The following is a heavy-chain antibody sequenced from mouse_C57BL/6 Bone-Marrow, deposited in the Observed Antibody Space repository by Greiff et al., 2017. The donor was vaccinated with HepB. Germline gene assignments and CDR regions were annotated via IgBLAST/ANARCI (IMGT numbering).Heavy chain of an antibody. CDR1: GFTFSDFY. Sequence: EVKLVESGGGLVQSGRSLRLSCATSGFTFSDFYMEWVRQAPGKGLEWIAASRNKANDYTTEYSASVKGRFIVSRDTSQSILYLQMNALRAEDTAIYYCARDAGDYPPYYAMDYWGQGTSVTVSS. CDR3: ARDAGDYPPYYAMDY. D-gene: IGHD2-4*01. J-gene: IGHJ4*01. V-gene: IGHV7-1*01. CDR2: SRNKANDYTT.